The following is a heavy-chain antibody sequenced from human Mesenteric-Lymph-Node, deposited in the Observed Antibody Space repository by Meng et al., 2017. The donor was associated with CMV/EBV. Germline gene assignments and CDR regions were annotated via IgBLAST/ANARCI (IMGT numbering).Heavy chain of an antibody. CDR2: ITSTSAYI. Sequence: ETLSLTCTVSGGSISSSSYYWGWIRQAPGKGLEWVSSITSTSAYIFYADSLKGRFTISRDNAKNTLYLQMNSLRAEDTAIYYCARLVAGSYYFDSWGQGTLVTVSS. CDR3: ARLVAGSYYFDS. D-gene: IGHD6-19*01. J-gene: IGHJ4*02. V-gene: IGHV3-21*01. CDR1: GGSISSSS.